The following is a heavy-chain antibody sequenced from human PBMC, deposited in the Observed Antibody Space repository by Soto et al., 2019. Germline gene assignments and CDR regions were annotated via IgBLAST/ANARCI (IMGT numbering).Heavy chain of an antibody. J-gene: IGHJ5*02. D-gene: IGHD2-2*01. CDR3: ARLVVVPEYNWFDP. V-gene: IGHV4-59*08. CDR1: GGSISSYY. CDR2: IYYSGST. Sequence: SETLSLTCTVSGGSISSYYWSWIRQPPGKGLEWIGYIYYSGSTNYNPSLKSRVTISVDTSKNQFSLKLSSVTAADTAVYYCARLVVVPEYNWFDPWGQGTLVTVSS.